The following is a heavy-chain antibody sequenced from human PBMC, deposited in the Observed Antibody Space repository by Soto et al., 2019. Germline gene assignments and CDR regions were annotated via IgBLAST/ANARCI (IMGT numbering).Heavy chain of an antibody. D-gene: IGHD2-2*01. CDR2: INHSGST. CDR3: ARGGNIVVVPWCFDY. CDR1: GGSFSGYY. Sequence: QVQLQQWGAGLLKPSETLSLTCAVYGGSFSGYYWSWIRQPPGKGLEWIGEINHSGSTNYNPSLKSRVTISVDTSKNQFSLKLSSVTAADTAVYYCARGGNIVVVPWCFDYWGQGTLVTVSS. J-gene: IGHJ4*02. V-gene: IGHV4-34*01.